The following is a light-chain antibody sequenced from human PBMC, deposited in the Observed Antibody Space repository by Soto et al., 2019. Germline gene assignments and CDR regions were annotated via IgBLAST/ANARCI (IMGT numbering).Light chain of an antibody. CDR2: EVS. V-gene: IGLV2-14*01. Sequence: QSVLTQPASVSGSPGQSITISCTGTNSDVGGHSYVSWYQQHPGKAPKLMIFEVSHRPSGVSNRFSGSRSGNTASLTISGLQAEDEADYYCCSYTDIALDVVFGGGTKVTVL. J-gene: IGLJ2*01. CDR3: CSYTDIALDVV. CDR1: NSDVGGHSY.